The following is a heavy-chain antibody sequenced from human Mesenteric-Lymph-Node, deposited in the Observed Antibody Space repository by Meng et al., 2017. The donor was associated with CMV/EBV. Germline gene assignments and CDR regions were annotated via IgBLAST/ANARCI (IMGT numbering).Heavy chain of an antibody. CDR3: ARGDRGRWLQS. D-gene: IGHD5-24*01. J-gene: IGHJ4*02. CDR1: GGSFSGYY. V-gene: IGHV4-34*01. Sequence: SETLSLTCAVYGGSFSGYYWSWIRQPPGKGLEWIGEINHSGSTNYNPSLKSRVTISLDTSKNQLSLRLTSVTAADTAVYFCARGDRGRWLQSWGQGALVTVSS. CDR2: INHSGST.